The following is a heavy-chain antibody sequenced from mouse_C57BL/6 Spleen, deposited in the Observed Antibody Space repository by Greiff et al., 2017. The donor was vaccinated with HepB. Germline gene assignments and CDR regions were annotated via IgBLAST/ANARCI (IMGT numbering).Heavy chain of an antibody. V-gene: IGHV5-16*01. Sequence: EVQRVESEGGLVQPGSSMKLSCTASGFTFSDYYMAWVRQVPEKGLEWVANINYDGSSTYYLDSLKSRFIISRDNAKNILYLQMSSLKSEDTATYYWAREGMVGDAMDDWGQGTSVTVSS. CDR2: INYDGSST. D-gene: IGHD1-1*02. CDR3: AREGMVGDAMDD. CDR1: GFTFSDYY. J-gene: IGHJ4*01.